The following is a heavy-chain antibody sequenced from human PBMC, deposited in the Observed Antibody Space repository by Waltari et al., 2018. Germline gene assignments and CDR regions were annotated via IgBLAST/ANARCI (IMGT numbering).Heavy chain of an antibody. J-gene: IGHJ3*02. V-gene: IGHV4-38-2*02. CDR3: AGRRWGYSDDGFDS. CDR1: NYSIRRLQY. CDR2: IFHSGIT. D-gene: IGHD5-12*01. Sequence: QVQLQESGPGLVKPSETLSLTCTVHNYSIRRLQYWGWIRQPPGKGLEWIGHIFHSGITYSNSSRKSRVTLSVDTSQTRFSLKLTSVTAADTAVYYCAGRRWGYSDDGFDSWGQGTMVTVSS.